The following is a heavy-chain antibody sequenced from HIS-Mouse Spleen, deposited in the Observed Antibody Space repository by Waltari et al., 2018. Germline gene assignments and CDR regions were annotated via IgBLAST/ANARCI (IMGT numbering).Heavy chain of an antibody. CDR1: GFTVSSNY. CDR3: ARFTPVSGSFDY. CDR2: IYSGGST. V-gene: IGHV3-66*01. Sequence: EVQLVESGGGLVQPGGSLRLSCAASGFTVSSNYMSWVRQAPGKGLEWVSVIYSGGSTYYADSGKGRFTISRDNSKNTLYLQMNSLRAEDTAVYYCARFTPVSGSFDYWGQGTLVTVSS. J-gene: IGHJ4*02. D-gene: IGHD1-26*01.